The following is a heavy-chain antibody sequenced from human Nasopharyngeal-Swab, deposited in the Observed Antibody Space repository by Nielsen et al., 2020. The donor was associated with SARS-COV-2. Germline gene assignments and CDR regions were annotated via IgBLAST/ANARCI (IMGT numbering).Heavy chain of an antibody. Sequence: SLKISCAASGFTFDDYAMHWVRQAPGKGLEWVSGISWNSGSIGYADSVKGRFTISRDNAKNSLYLQMNSLRAEDTAVYYCAKDNLRIMHYYDSSGYYLDAFDIWGQGTMVTVSS. D-gene: IGHD3-22*01. V-gene: IGHV3-9*01. J-gene: IGHJ3*02. CDR2: ISWNSGSI. CDR1: GFTFDDYA. CDR3: AKDNLRIMHYYDSSGYYLDAFDI.